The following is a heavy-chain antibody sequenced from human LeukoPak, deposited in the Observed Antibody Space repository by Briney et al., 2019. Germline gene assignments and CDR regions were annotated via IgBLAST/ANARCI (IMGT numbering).Heavy chain of an antibody. D-gene: IGHD6-6*01. J-gene: IGHJ4*02. CDR3: ASFARPGRPVFDY. Sequence: GASVKVSCKASGYTFTGYYMHWVRQAPGQGLEWMGWNNPNSGGTHFAQKFQGRVTMTRDTSISTAYMELSRLRSDDTAVYYCASFARPGRPVFDYWGQGTLVTVSS. CDR1: GYTFTGYY. CDR2: NNPNSGGT. V-gene: IGHV1-2*02.